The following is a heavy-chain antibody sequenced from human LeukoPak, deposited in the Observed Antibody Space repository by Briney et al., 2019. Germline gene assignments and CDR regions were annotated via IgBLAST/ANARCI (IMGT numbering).Heavy chain of an antibody. J-gene: IGHJ5*02. V-gene: IGHV1-8*01. CDR2: MSPNSGNT. CDR3: ARDGSLTTRGDNWFDP. D-gene: IGHD4-11*01. CDR1: GYTFTSYD. Sequence: ASVKVSCKASGYTFTSYDINWVRQATGQGPEWMGWMSPNSGNTGYAQKFQGRVTMTRSTSMSTAYMELSSLRSEDTAVYYCARDGSLTTRGDNWFDPWGQGTLVTVSS.